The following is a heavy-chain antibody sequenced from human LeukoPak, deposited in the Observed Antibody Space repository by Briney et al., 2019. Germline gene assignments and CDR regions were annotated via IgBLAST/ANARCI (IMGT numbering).Heavy chain of an antibody. CDR1: GFTLSSYG. V-gene: IGHV3-21*01. J-gene: IGHJ4*02. D-gene: IGHD6-19*01. CDR3: ARSYSSGFDY. CDR2: ITSSSSYI. Sequence: RGGSLRLSCAASGFTLSSYGMHWVRQAPGKGLEWVSSITSSSSYIYYADSVKGRFTISRDNAKNSLYLQMNSLRAEDTAVYYCARSYSSGFDYWGQGTLITVSS.